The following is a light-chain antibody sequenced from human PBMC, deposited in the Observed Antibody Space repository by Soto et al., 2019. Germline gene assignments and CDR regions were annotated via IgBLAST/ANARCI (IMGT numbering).Light chain of an antibody. CDR3: QQYNSAPWT. V-gene: IGKV1-27*01. CDR2: AAS. J-gene: IGKJ1*01. CDR1: QGISNY. Sequence: DIQMTQSPSSLSASVGDRVTITCRASQGISNYLAWYQQKPGKVPRLLMYAASTLPSGVPSRFSGSGSGTDFTLTINSLQPEDVATYYCQQYNSAPWTFGQGTKVEIK.